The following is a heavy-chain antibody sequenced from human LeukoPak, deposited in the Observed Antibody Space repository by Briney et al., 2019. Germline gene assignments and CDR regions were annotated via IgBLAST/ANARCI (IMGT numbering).Heavy chain of an antibody. CDR1: GFTFSSYA. Sequence: PGGSLRLSCAASGFTFSSYAMSWVRQAPGKGLEWVSAISGSGGSTYYADSVKGRFTISRDNSKNTLYLQMNSLRAEDTAVYYCAKNSGVDTADPYYYYYGMDVWGQGTTVTVSS. D-gene: IGHD5-18*01. CDR2: ISGSGGST. J-gene: IGHJ6*02. V-gene: IGHV3-23*01. CDR3: AKNSGVDTADPYYYYYGMDV.